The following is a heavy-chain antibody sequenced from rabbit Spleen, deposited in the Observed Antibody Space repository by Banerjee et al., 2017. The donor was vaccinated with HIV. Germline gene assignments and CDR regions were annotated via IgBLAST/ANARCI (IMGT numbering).Heavy chain of an antibody. CDR3: ARDTGSSFSSYGMDL. CDR1: GFSFSSSHY. V-gene: IGHV1S40*01. CDR2: MYTGSSGST. D-gene: IGHD8-1*01. J-gene: IGHJ6*01. Sequence: QSLEESGGDLVKPGASLTLTCTASGFSFSSSHYMCWVRQAPGKGLEWIACMYTGSSGSTYYASWAKGRFIMSRTSSTKVTLQMTSLTAADTATYFCARDTGSSFSSYGMDLWGQGTLVTVS.